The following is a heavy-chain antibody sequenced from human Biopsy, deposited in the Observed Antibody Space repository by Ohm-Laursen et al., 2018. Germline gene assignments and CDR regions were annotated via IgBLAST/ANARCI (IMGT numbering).Heavy chain of an antibody. D-gene: IGHD1-7*01. V-gene: IGHV3-23*01. CDR3: ARDYTWNYVGIGY. CDR1: GFTFNIYA. Sequence: GSLRLSCAASGFTFNIYAMNWVRQAPGKDLEWVSTISGTTTKTYYADSVKGRFTISRDNSKNTVSLQMDSLRAEDTALYYCARDYTWNYVGIGYWGQGTLVTVSS. CDR2: ISGTTTKT. J-gene: IGHJ4*02.